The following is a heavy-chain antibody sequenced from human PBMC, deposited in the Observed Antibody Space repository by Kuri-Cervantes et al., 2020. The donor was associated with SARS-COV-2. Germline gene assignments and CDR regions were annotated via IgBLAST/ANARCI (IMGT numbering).Heavy chain of an antibody. J-gene: IGHJ3*02. Sequence: LSLTCAVYGGSFSGYYWTWIRQAPGKGLEWVSTINGGGDPTFYADSVKGRFTISRDNSKNMLYLQMSSLRAEDTAIYYCAKGTFDIWGQGTMVTVSS. CDR3: AKGTFDI. CDR1: GGSFSGYY. CDR2: INGGGDPT. V-gene: IGHV3-23*01.